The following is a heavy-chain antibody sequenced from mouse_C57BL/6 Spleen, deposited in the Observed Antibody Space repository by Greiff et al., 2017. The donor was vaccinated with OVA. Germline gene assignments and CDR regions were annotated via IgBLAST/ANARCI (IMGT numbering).Heavy chain of an antibody. Sequence: QVQLQQPGAELVKPGASVKLSCKASGYTFTSSWMHWVKQRPGQGLEWIGMIHPNSGSTNYKEKFKSKATLTVDKSSSTAYMQLSSLTSEDSAVYYCARSVYYCTSEYFDVCGPGTTVTVSS. D-gene: IGHD2-1*01. V-gene: IGHV1-64*01. CDR2: IHPNSGST. CDR1: GYTFTSSW. CDR3: ARSVYYCTSEYFDV. J-gene: IGHJ1*01.